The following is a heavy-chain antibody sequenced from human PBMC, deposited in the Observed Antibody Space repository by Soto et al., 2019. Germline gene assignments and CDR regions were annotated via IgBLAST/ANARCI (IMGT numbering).Heavy chain of an antibody. D-gene: IGHD4-17*01. Sequence: QVQLQQWGAGLLKPSETLSLTCAVYGGSFSGYYWSWIRQPPGKGLEWIGEINHSGSTNYNPSLKSRVTISVDTSKNQFSLKLSSVTAADTAVYYCARSQPKMTTRARGAFDIWGQGKMVTVSS. CDR1: GGSFSGYY. V-gene: IGHV4-34*01. CDR3: ARSQPKMTTRARGAFDI. J-gene: IGHJ3*02. CDR2: INHSGST.